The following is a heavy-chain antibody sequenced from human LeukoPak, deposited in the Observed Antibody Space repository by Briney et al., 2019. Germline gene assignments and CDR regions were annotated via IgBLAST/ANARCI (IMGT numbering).Heavy chain of an antibody. CDR3: ARDTVAARPSYYYGMDV. CDR1: GGPISSYY. D-gene: IGHD6-6*01. J-gene: IGHJ6*02. V-gene: IGHV4-4*07. CDR2: IYTSGST. Sequence: PSETLSLTCTVSGGPISSYYWSWIRQPAGKGLEWIGRIYTSGSTNYNPSLKSRVTMSVDTSKNQFSLKLSSVTAADTAVYYCARDTVAARPSYYYGMDVWGQGTTVTVSS.